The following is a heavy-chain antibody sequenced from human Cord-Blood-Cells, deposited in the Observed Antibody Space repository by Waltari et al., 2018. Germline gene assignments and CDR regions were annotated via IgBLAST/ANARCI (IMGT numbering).Heavy chain of an antibody. CDR1: GFTFSSYA. Sequence: QVQLVESGGGVVQPGRSLRLSCAASGFTFSSYAMHWVRQAPGKGLEWVSVIADDGSNKYYAESVKGRFTISRDNSKNTLYLQMNSLRAEDTAVYYCARVLLTDDAFDIWGQGTMVTVSS. J-gene: IGHJ3*02. D-gene: IGHD7-27*01. CDR2: IADDGSNK. CDR3: ARVLLTDDAFDI. V-gene: IGHV3-30-3*01.